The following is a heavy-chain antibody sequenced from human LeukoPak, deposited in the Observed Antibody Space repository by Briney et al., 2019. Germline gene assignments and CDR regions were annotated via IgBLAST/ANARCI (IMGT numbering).Heavy chain of an antibody. D-gene: IGHD3-10*01. CDR3: AREVESWFGDLLSYFDS. Sequence: SETLSLTCSVSGFSIGTGYSWGWIRQPPGKGLEWIGTIYRRGNTYYNPSLMSRVTISLDTSKNQFSLRLTSVTAADTALYYCAREVESWFGDLLSYFDSWGQGTQVTVSS. J-gene: IGHJ4*02. CDR2: IYRRGNT. V-gene: IGHV4-38-2*02. CDR1: GFSIGTGYS.